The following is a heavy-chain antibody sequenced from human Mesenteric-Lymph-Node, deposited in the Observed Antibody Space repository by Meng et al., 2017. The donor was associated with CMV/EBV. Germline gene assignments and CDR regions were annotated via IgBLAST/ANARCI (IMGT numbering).Heavy chain of an antibody. CDR1: GGSITSGGYY. Sequence: LTCTVSGGSITSGGYYWSWIRQYPGKGLEWIGSIYHSGSAYYNPSLRSRITISLDTSRNQFSLNLNSVTAADTAVYYCAGGSRAPSYYWGQGTLVTVSS. CDR2: IYHSGSA. CDR3: AGGSRAPSYY. J-gene: IGHJ4*02. V-gene: IGHV4-31*03. D-gene: IGHD6-6*01.